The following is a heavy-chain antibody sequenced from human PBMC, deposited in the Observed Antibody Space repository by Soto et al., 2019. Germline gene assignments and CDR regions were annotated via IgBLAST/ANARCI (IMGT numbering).Heavy chain of an antibody. J-gene: IGHJ1*01. CDR3: AKDLAY. CDR1: GFTFSSYG. CDR2: ISYDGSKK. V-gene: IGHV3-30*18. Sequence: QVQLVESGGGVVQPGRSLRLSCAASGFTFSSYGMHWVRQAPGKGLEWVAVISYDGSKKYYADSVKGRFTISIDNSKNALYLEMNSLRAEDTAEYYCAKDLAYWGQGTLVTVSS.